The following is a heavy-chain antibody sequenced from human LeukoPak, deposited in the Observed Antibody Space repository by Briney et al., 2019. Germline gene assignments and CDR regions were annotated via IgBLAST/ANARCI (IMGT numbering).Heavy chain of an antibody. Sequence: SETLSLTCTVSGGSISSYYWSWIRQPPGKGLEWIGYIYYSGSTNYDPSPKSRVTISVDTSKNQFSLKLSSVTAADTAVYYCARLAGHFDYWGQGTLVTVSS. J-gene: IGHJ4*02. CDR2: IYYSGST. D-gene: IGHD2-21*01. CDR1: GGSISSYY. V-gene: IGHV4-59*08. CDR3: ARLAGHFDY.